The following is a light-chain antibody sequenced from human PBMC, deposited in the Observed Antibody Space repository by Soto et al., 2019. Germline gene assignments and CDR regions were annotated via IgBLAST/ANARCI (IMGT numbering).Light chain of an antibody. V-gene: IGKV1-17*01. Sequence: DIQMTQSPSSMSASVGDRVTITCRASQGIRIDLGWYQQKPGKAPKRLIYAASSLQSGVPSRFSGSGSGTEFTLTISSLQPEDFATYYCLQHNSYPLTFGGGTKVEIK. CDR2: AAS. CDR3: LQHNSYPLT. J-gene: IGKJ4*01. CDR1: QGIRID.